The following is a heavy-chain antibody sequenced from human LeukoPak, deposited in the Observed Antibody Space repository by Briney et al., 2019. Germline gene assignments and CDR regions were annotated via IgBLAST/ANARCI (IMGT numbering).Heavy chain of an antibody. CDR3: ATKGDYDKDFDY. D-gene: IGHD3-22*01. V-gene: IGHV1-2*02. Sequence: ASVKVSCKASGYTFTGYYMHWARQAPGQGLERMGWINPNSGGTNYAQKFQGRVTMTRDTSISTAYMELSRLRSDDTAVYYCATKGDYDKDFDYWGQGTLVTVSS. CDR1: GYTFTGYY. CDR2: INPNSGGT. J-gene: IGHJ4*02.